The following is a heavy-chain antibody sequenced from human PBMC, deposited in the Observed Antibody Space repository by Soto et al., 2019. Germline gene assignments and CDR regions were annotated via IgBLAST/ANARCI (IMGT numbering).Heavy chain of an antibody. D-gene: IGHD3-10*01. V-gene: IGHV3-23*01. CDR1: GFTFSTYA. CDR3: ARDQRFEESRDDQ. Sequence: DVQLLESGGDLVQPGASLRLSCAASGFTFSTYAMSWVRQAPGRGLEWVSAMSGSGDRTYYADSVKGRFTISRDNSNNTLYLQMNNLRAEDTAKDFCARDQRFEESRDDQWGQGTLVTVSS. CDR2: MSGSGDRT. J-gene: IGHJ4*02.